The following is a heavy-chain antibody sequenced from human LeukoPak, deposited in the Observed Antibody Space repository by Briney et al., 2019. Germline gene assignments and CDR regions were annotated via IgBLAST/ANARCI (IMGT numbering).Heavy chain of an antibody. CDR3: ARVCSGWRGFNY. CDR2: INPNSGDT. CDR1: GYTFTDYH. J-gene: IGHJ4*02. Sequence: ASVKVSCKASGYTFTDYHIHWVRQAPGPGLEWMGRINPNSGDTNYAQMFQGRVTMTRDTSIRTAYMELSRLRSDDTAVYYCARVCSGWRGFNYWGQGTLVSVSS. V-gene: IGHV1-2*06. D-gene: IGHD6-19*01.